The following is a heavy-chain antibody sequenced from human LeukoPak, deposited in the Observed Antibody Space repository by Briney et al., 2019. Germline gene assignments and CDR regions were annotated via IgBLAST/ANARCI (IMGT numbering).Heavy chain of an antibody. J-gene: IGHJ4*02. D-gene: IGHD1-26*01. CDR1: GFTVSSNY. CDR2: IYSGGST. CDR3: ARAPGWVYYFDY. V-gene: IGHV3-66*02. Sequence: GGSLRLSCAASGFTVSSNYMSWVRQAPGKGLEWVSVIYSGGSTYYTDSVKGRFTISRDNSKNTLYLQMNSLRAEDTAVYYCARAPGWVYYFDYWGQGTLVTVSS.